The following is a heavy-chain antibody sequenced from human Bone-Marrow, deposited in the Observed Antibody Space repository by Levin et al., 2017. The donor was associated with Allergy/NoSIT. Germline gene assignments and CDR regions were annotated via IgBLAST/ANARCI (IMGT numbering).Heavy chain of an antibody. CDR3: ARHRVRGVRESLAY. Sequence: GGSLRLSCAASGFTLSTYPMHWVRQAPGKGLQWLTVILYDGTNKYYADSVRGRFTISRDNSKNTLFLQMDSLRVDDTAVYFCARHRVRGVRESLAYWGQGTLVTVSS. D-gene: IGHD3-10*01. V-gene: IGHV3-30-3*01. J-gene: IGHJ4*02. CDR1: GFTLSTYP. CDR2: ILYDGTNK.